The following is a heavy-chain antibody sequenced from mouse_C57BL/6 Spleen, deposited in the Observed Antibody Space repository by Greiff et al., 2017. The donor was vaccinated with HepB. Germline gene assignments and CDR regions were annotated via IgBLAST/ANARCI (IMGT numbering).Heavy chain of an antibody. D-gene: IGHD3-2*02. CDR3: ASQDSSGYDAMDY. Sequence: EVQLQQSGPELVKPGASVKISCKASGYSFTGYYMNLVKQSPEKSLEWIGEINPSTGGTTYNQKFKAKATLTVDKSSSTAYMQLKSLTSEDSAVYYCASQDSSGYDAMDYWGQGTSVTVSS. J-gene: IGHJ4*01. V-gene: IGHV1-42*01. CDR1: GYSFTGYY. CDR2: INPSTGGT.